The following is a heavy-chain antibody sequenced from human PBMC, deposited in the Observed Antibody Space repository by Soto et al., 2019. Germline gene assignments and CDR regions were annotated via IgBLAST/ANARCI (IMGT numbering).Heavy chain of an antibody. J-gene: IGHJ4*02. Sequence: QVQLQESGPGLVKPSQTLSLTCTVSGGSISSGDYYWSWIRQPPGKGLEWIGYIYYSGSTYYNPSLKSRVTISVDTSKNQFPLKLSSVNAADTAVYYCARGRSYYDSSGYYYQTPLDYWGQGTLVTVSS. CDR3: ARGRSYYDSSGYYYQTPLDY. D-gene: IGHD3-22*01. CDR2: IYYSGST. V-gene: IGHV4-30-4*01. CDR1: GGSISSGDYY.